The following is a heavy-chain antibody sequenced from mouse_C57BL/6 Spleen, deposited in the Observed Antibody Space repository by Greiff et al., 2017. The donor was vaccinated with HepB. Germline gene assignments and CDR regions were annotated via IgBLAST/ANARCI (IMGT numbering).Heavy chain of an antibody. Sequence: QVQLQQSGAELVKPGASVKMSCKASGYTFTSYWITWVKQRPGQGLEWIGDIYPGSGSTNYNEKFKSKATLTVDTSSSTAYMQLSSLTSEDSAVYYCARFYDGYCWYFDVWGTGTTVTVSS. CDR1: GYTFTSYW. V-gene: IGHV1-55*01. D-gene: IGHD2-3*01. CDR2: IYPGSGST. J-gene: IGHJ1*03. CDR3: ARFYDGYCWYFDV.